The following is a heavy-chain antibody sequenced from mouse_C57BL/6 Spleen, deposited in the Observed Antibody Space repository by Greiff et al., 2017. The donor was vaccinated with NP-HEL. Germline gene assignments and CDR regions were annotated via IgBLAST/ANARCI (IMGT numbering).Heavy chain of an antibody. CDR2: ISSGSSTI. J-gene: IGHJ2*01. CDR1: GFTFSDYG. CDR3: ARPATGTAYYFDY. V-gene: IGHV5-17*01. Sequence: VQLKVSGGGLVKPGGSLKLSCAASGFTFSDYGMHWVRQAPEKGLEWVAYISSGSSTIYYADTVKGRFTISRDNAKNTLFLQMTSLRSEDTAMYYCARPATGTAYYFDYWGQGTTLTVSS. D-gene: IGHD4-1*02.